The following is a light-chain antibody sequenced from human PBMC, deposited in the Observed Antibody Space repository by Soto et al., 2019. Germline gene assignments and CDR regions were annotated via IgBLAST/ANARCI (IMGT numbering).Light chain of an antibody. J-gene: IGKJ1*01. Sequence: DIVMTQSPDSLAVSLGERATINGKSSQSVLYSSNNKNYIAWYQQKPGQPPKLLIYWASTRESGGPDRFSGSGSGTDFTLTICSLQAEDVAVYYCQQYYSTPRTFGQGTKVEIK. CDR3: QQYYSTPRT. CDR1: QSVLYSSNNKNY. V-gene: IGKV4-1*01. CDR2: WAS.